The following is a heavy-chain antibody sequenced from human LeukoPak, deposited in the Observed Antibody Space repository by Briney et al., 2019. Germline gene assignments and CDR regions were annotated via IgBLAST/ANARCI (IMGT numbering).Heavy chain of an antibody. D-gene: IGHD5-24*01. Sequence: SETLSLTCAVYGGSFSGYYWSWIRQPPGKGLEWIGEINHSGSTNYNPSLKSRVTISVDTSKNQFSLKLSSVTAADTAVYYCARGRGRWLPGGYAFDIWGQGTMVTVSS. J-gene: IGHJ3*02. CDR1: GGSFSGYY. V-gene: IGHV4-34*01. CDR3: ARGRGRWLPGGYAFDI. CDR2: INHSGST.